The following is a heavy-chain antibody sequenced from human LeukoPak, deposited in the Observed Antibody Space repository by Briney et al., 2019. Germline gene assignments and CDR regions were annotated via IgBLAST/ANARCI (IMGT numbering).Heavy chain of an antibody. Sequence: GGSLRLSCATSAFTFSSSAMSWVRQAPGKGLEWVSAISSDGGNTYYADSVKGRFTISRDNSRNTLYLQMNSLRAEDTAVYYCARDAARYGSGWYYDFWGQGTLVSVSS. CDR1: AFTFSSSA. J-gene: IGHJ4*02. CDR3: ARDAARYGSGWYYDF. CDR2: ISSDGGNT. V-gene: IGHV3-23*01. D-gene: IGHD6-19*01.